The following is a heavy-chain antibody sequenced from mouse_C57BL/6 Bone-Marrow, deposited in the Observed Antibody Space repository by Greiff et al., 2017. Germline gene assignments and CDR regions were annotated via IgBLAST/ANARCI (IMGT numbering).Heavy chain of an antibody. D-gene: IGHD1-1*01. CDR3: ARYYCGSSPAWFAY. V-gene: IGHV3-6*01. CDR2: ISYDGSN. CDR1: GYSITSGYY. Sequence: VQLKESGPGLVKPSQSLSLTCSVTGYSITSGYYWNWIRQFPGNKPEWMGYISYDGSNNYNPSLKNRISITRDTSKNQFFLKLNSVTTEDTATDYCARYYCGSSPAWFAYWGQGTLVTVSA. J-gene: IGHJ3*01.